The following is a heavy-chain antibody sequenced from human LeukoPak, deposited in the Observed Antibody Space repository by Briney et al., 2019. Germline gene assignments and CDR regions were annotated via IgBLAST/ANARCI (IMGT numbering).Heavy chain of an antibody. CDR3: ARTSDYYGMTS. CDR1: GGSISSYY. V-gene: IGHV4-59*01. CDR2: IYYSGST. Sequence: SETLSLTCTVSGGSISSYYWSWIRQPPGKGLEWIGYIYYSGSTNYNPSLKSRVTISVDTSKNQFSLKLSSVTAADTAVYYCARTSDYYGMTSGAKGPRSPSP. J-gene: IGHJ6*02.